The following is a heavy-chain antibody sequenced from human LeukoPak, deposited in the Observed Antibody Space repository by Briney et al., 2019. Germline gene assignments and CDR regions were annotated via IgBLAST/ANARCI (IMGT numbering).Heavy chain of an antibody. D-gene: IGHD3-3*01. Sequence: GASVKVSCKASGYTFTSYGISWVRQAPGQGLEWMGWISAYNGNTNYAQKLQGRVTITTDESTSTAYMELSSLRSEDTAVYYCARGITIFGVEKAFDIWGQGTMVTVSS. V-gene: IGHV1-18*01. CDR1: GYTFTSYG. J-gene: IGHJ3*02. CDR2: ISAYNGNT. CDR3: ARGITIFGVEKAFDI.